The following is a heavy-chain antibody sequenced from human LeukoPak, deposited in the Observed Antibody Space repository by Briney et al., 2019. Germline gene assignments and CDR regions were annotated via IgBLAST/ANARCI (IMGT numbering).Heavy chain of an antibody. V-gene: IGHV4-34*01. Sequence: SETLSLXCAVYGGSFSGYYWSWSCQPPGKGLEWIGEINHSGSTNYNPSLKSRVTISVDTSKNQFSLKLSSVTAADTAVYYCARQGGALWYYYDSSGYPFDYWGQGTLVTVSS. D-gene: IGHD3-22*01. CDR1: GGSFSGYY. J-gene: IGHJ4*02. CDR2: INHSGST. CDR3: ARQGGALWYYYDSSGYPFDY.